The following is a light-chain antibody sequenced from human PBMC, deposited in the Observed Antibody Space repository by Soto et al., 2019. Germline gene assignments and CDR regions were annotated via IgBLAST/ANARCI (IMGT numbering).Light chain of an antibody. CDR2: DAS. Sequence: EIVLTQSPATLSLSPGERATLSCRASRSINNYLAWYQQRPGQAPRLLFYDASNRATGIPARFNGSGSWTDFTLTITALEPDDFAVYYCQQRSNWPPGITFGQGTKLEIK. CDR3: QQRSNWPPGIT. CDR1: RSINNY. V-gene: IGKV3-11*01. J-gene: IGKJ2*01.